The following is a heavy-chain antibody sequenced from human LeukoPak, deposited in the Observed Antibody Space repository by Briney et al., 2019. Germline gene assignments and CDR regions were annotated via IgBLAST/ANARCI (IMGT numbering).Heavy chain of an antibody. D-gene: IGHD4-17*01. J-gene: IGHJ4*02. CDR1: GGSISSDY. CDR3: ARLRILHSSGDYL. CDR2: SYYSGTT. V-gene: IGHV4-59*01. Sequence: PSETLSLTCSVSGGSISSDYWSWIRQPPGKGLEWIGYSYYSGTTNYNPSLKSRVTISVDTSKNQLSLKLRSVTAADTAVYYCARLRILHSSGDYLWGQGTLVTVSS.